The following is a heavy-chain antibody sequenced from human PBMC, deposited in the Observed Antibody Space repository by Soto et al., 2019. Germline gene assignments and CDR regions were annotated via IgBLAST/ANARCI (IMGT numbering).Heavy chain of an antibody. CDR3: ASTKWWVSFDS. V-gene: IGHV4-59*01. J-gene: IGHJ4*02. Sequence: QVQLQESGPGLVKPSETLSLTCTVSGDSISTYYWSWIRQPPGKGLEWIGNIYSSGSTNYNPSLKSRVTLSLDTSKNEFSLKLSSVTAADTAVYYCASTKWWVSFDSWGPGTLVTVSS. D-gene: IGHD2-8*01. CDR1: GDSISTYY. CDR2: IYSSGST.